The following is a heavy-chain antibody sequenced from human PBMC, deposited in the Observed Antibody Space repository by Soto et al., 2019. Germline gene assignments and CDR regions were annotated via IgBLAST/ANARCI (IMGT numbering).Heavy chain of an antibody. D-gene: IGHD3-22*01. Sequence: QVQLVESGGGVVQPGRSLRLSCAASGFTFSSYGMHWVRQAPGKGLEWVAVISYDGSNKYYADSVKGRFTISRDNSKNTLYLQMNSLRAEDTAVYYCAKAGEDYYDGSGYYYKREYLQHWGQGTLVTVSS. CDR1: GFTFSSYG. CDR2: ISYDGSNK. CDR3: AKAGEDYYDGSGYYYKREYLQH. V-gene: IGHV3-30*18. J-gene: IGHJ1*01.